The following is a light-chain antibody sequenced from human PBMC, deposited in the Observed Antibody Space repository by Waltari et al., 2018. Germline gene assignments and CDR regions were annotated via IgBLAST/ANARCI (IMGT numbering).Light chain of an antibody. CDR1: QSVSSS. J-gene: IGKJ1*01. Sequence: DIVLTQSPATLSLSPGERATLSCRASQSVSSSLAWYQQKPGQAPRLLIYGASSRATGIPDRFSGSGSGTDFTLTISSLEPEDFAVYYCQQYSNWPWTFGQGTKVEIK. V-gene: IGKV3-15*01. CDR3: QQYSNWPWT. CDR2: GAS.